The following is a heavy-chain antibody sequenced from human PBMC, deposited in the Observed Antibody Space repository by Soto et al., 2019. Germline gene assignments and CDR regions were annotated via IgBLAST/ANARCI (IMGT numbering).Heavy chain of an antibody. CDR1: GGSVSSGDYY. CDR2: IYYSGST. J-gene: IGHJ4*02. D-gene: IGHD5-18*01. CDR3: ARASGNFRWQIQLWA. Sequence: QVQLQESGPGLVKPSQTLSLTCTVSGGSVSSGDYYWSWIRQPPGKGLEWIGYIYYSGSTYYNPSLKSRLTISVDTSKNQFSLKLSSVTAADTAVYYCARASGNFRWQIQLWAWGQGTLVTVSS. V-gene: IGHV4-30-4*01.